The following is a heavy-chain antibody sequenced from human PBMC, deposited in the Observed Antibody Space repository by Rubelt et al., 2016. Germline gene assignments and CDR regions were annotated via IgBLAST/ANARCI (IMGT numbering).Heavy chain of an antibody. J-gene: IGHJ6*02. CDR3: ARGTMVRGAPDV. D-gene: IGHD3-10*01. Sequence: QVQLVQSGAEVKKPGASVKVSCKVSGYTLTELSMHWVRQAPGKGLEWMGGFDPEDGETIYAQKFQGRVTMTEDTSTSTADMELRSLRSDDTAVYYCARGTMVRGAPDVWGQGTTVTVSS. CDR1: GYTLTELS. V-gene: IGHV1-24*01. CDR2: FDPEDGET.